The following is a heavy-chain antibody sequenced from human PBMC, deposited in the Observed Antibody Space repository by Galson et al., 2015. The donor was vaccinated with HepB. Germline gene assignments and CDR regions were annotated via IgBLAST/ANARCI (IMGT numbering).Heavy chain of an antibody. V-gene: IGHV1-18*01. J-gene: IGHJ6*03. CDR3: ATEQYCSSTSCYAMDV. CDR1: GYTFTSYG. Sequence: SVKVSCKASGYTFTSYGISWVRQAPGQGLEWMGWISAYNGNTNYAQKLQGRVTMTTDTSTSTAYMELRSLRSDDTAVYYCATEQYCSSTSCYAMDVWGKGTTVTVSS. CDR2: ISAYNGNT. D-gene: IGHD2-2*01.